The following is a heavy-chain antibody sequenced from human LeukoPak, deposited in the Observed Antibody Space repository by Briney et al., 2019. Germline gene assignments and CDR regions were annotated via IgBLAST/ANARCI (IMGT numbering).Heavy chain of an antibody. Sequence: PSETLSLTCTVSGGSISSYYWSWVRQPPGKGLEWIGYIYYNGSTNYNPSLKSRVTISVDTSKNQFSLKLSSVTAADTAVYYCASRCGGSCYSSAFDIWGQGTMVTVSS. CDR3: ASRCGGSCYSSAFDI. CDR2: IYYNGST. J-gene: IGHJ3*02. V-gene: IGHV4-59*01. CDR1: GGSISSYY. D-gene: IGHD2-15*01.